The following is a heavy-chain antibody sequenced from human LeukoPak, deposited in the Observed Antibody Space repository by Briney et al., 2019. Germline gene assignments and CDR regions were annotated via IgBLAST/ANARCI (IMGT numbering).Heavy chain of an antibody. J-gene: IGHJ4*02. CDR2: VYTSGST. Sequence: SETLSLTCTVSGGSISSSSYYWSWIRQPAGKGLEWIGRVYTSGSTNYNPSLKSRVNISLDTPKNQFSLKLISVTAADTAVYFCARLQWLSTPFFDYWGQGTLVTVSS. V-gene: IGHV4-61*02. CDR3: ARLQWLSTPFFDY. CDR1: GGSISSSSYY. D-gene: IGHD6-19*01.